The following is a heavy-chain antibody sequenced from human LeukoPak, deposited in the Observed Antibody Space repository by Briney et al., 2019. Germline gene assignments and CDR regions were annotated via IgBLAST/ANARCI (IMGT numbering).Heavy chain of an antibody. CDR1: GFAFSGDN. V-gene: IGHV3-21*01. Sequence: GGSLRLSCAASGFAFSGDNMNWVRQAPGKGQEWVSFIGTSGSYIKYADSVKGRFTISRDNAKNSLYLQMNSLRAEDTAMYFCARDRAIDIRAYDIWGQGTMVTVSS. CDR3: ARDRAIDIRAYDI. CDR2: IGTSGSYI. J-gene: IGHJ3*02. D-gene: IGHD5-12*01.